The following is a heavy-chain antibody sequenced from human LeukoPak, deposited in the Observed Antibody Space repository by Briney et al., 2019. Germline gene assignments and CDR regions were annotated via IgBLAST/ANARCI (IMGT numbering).Heavy chain of an antibody. CDR2: IIPIFGTA. CDR1: GGTFSSYA. CDR3: ARVPLGSQIDSSGYYSPDY. Sequence: SVKVSCKASGGTFSSYAISWVRQAPGQGLEWMGGIIPIFGTANYAQKFQGRVTITADESTSTAYMGLSSLRSEDTAVYYCARVPLGSQIDSSGYYSPDYWGQGTLVTVSS. D-gene: IGHD3-22*01. J-gene: IGHJ4*02. V-gene: IGHV1-69*13.